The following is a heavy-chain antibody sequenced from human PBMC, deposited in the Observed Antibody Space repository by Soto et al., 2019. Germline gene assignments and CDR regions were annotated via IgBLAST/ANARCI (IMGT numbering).Heavy chain of an antibody. CDR2: ISSSTSHT. Sequence: QVQLVESGGGLVKPGGSLRLSCAVSGFTFSDYYMTWIRQAPGKGLEWGSYISSSTSHTNYADSVKGRFTISRDNAKNSLFLQMNSLRDEDTAVYYCARGRGAAADYFDFWGQGTLVPVSS. J-gene: IGHJ4*02. CDR1: GFTFSDYY. D-gene: IGHD6-13*01. CDR3: ARGRGAAADYFDF. V-gene: IGHV3-11*05.